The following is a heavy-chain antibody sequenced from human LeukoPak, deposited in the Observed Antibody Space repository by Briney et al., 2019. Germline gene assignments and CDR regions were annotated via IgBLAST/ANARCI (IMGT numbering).Heavy chain of an antibody. Sequence: SETLSLTCTVSGGSISTYYWSWIRQPPGKGLECIGYISYTVTSNYNPSLKSRVTISVDTSENQFYLKLSSVTAADTAVYYCARVGDWNDLVYWGQGTLVTVSS. CDR1: GGSISTYY. J-gene: IGHJ4*02. CDR3: ARVGDWNDLVY. CDR2: ISYTVTS. V-gene: IGHV4-59*01. D-gene: IGHD1-1*01.